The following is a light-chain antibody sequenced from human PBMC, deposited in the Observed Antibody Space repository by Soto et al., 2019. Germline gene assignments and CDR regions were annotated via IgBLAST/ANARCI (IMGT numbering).Light chain of an antibody. J-gene: IGLJ2*01. CDR3: SSYTSKNIPVV. CDR2: EVI. V-gene: IGLV2-14*01. Sequence: QSALTQPASVSGSRGQSITISCTGTTSDIGGYNYVSWYQQHPGKAPKVIIYEVINRPSGVSTRFSGSRSGNTASLTISGLQAEDEADYYCSSYTSKNIPVVFGGGTKLTVL. CDR1: TSDIGGYNY.